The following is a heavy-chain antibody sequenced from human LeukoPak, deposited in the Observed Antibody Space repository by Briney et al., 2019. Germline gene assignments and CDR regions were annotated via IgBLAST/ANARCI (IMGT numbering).Heavy chain of an antibody. V-gene: IGHV1-46*01. CDR1: GYTFTSYY. D-gene: IGHD3-22*01. CDR2: INPSGGST. Sequence: ASVKVSCKASGYTFTSYYMHWVRQAPGRGLEWMGIINPSGGSTSYAQKFQGRVTMTRDTSTSTVYMELSSLRSEDTAVYYCAREKADEYYYDSSGERDAFDIWGQGTMVTVSS. CDR3: AREKADEYYYDSSGERDAFDI. J-gene: IGHJ3*02.